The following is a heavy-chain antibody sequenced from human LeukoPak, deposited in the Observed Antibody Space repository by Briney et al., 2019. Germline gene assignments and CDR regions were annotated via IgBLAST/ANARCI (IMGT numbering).Heavy chain of an antibody. CDR1: GFTFDDYA. J-gene: IGHJ3*02. Sequence: PGRSLRLSCAASGFTFDDYAMHWVRQAPGEGLEWVAVISRDGTLQYYADSVKGRLTISRDNSQNTLYLNMNSLSTEDTALYYCARAVPAPGTPENAFDIWGQGTMVTVSS. V-gene: IGHV3-30*04. CDR2: ISRDGTLQ. D-gene: IGHD6-13*01. CDR3: ARAVPAPGTPENAFDI.